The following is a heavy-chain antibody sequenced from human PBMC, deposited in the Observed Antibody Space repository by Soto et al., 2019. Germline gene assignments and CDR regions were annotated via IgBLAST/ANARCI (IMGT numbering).Heavy chain of an antibody. CDR3: ARGRGDGYNQNWYFDL. Sequence: SETLSLTCAVYGGSFSGYYLSWIRQPPGKGLEWIGEINNGGSSNYNPSLKSRGSMSVGTSNNQFSLKLTSVTAADTAVYYCARGRGDGYNQNWYFDLWGRGTLVTVSS. CDR1: GGSFSGYY. CDR2: INNGGSS. V-gene: IGHV4-34*01. D-gene: IGHD3-10*01. J-gene: IGHJ2*01.